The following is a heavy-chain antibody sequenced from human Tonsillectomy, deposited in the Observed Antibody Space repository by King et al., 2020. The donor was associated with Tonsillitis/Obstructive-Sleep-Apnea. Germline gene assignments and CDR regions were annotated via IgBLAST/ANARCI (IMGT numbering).Heavy chain of an antibody. CDR1: GGSFSDSY. V-gene: IGHV4-34*02. Sequence: QVQLQHWGAGLVKPSETLSLTCAVYGGSFSDSYWSWVRQPPGKGLEWVGEVTHTGSTNYNPSLTTRVTISVDTSKRQFSLKLHSVTAADTAVYYCARGHLETFPDYYFFYYMDVWGEGTTVTVSS. CDR3: ARGHLETFPDYYFFYYMDV. CDR2: VTHTGST. J-gene: IGHJ6*03. D-gene: IGHD1-14*01.